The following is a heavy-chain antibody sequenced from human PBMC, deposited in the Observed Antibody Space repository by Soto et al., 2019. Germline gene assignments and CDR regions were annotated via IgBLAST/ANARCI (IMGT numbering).Heavy chain of an antibody. Sequence: SVKVSCPASGGTFSSYAIGCVRPARRERGGWMEGSNPICGTENYAQKCQGRVTITADDTTSLYYIELSILGYEATVFYYFASAMVGVYYFDYWGQGALVTVSS. CDR2: SNPICGTE. J-gene: IGHJ4*02. CDR3: ASAMVGVYYFDY. V-gene: IGHV1-69*13. D-gene: IGHD2-8*01. CDR1: GGTFSSYA.